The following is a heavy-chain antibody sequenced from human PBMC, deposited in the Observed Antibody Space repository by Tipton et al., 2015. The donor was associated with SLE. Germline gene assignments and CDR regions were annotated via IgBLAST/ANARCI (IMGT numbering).Heavy chain of an antibody. Sequence: TLSLTCAVSGYSISSGYYWGWIRQPPGKGLEWIGSIYHSGSTYYNPSPKSRVTISVDTSKNQFSLKLSSVTAADTAVYYCARGIPLASGWDFGYWGQGTLATVSS. CDR2: IYHSGST. D-gene: IGHD6-19*01. V-gene: IGHV4-38-2*01. CDR3: ARGIPLASGWDFGY. J-gene: IGHJ4*02. CDR1: GYSISSGYY.